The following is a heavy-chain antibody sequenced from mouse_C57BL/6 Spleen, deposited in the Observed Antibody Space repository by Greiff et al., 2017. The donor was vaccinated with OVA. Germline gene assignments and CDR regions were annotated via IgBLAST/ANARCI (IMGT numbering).Heavy chain of an antibody. D-gene: IGHD4-1*01. V-gene: IGHV5-9*01. CDR1: GFTFSSYT. J-gene: IGHJ2*01. CDR2: ISGGGGNT. Sequence: EVQVVESGGGLVKPGGSLKLSCAASGFTFSSYTMSWVRQTPEKRLEWVATISGGGGNTYYPDSVKGRFTISRDNAKNTLYLQMSSLRSEDTALYYCARQPNWDGYYFDYWGQGTTLTVSS. CDR3: ARQPNWDGYYFDY.